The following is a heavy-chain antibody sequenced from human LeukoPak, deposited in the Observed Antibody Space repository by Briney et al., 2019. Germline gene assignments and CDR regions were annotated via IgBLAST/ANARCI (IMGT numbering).Heavy chain of an antibody. J-gene: IGHJ4*02. CDR1: GYTFTGYY. CDR3: ARTYTAVHYFDY. CDR2: INPNSGGT. Sequence: ASVKVSCKASGYTFTGYYMHWVRQAPGQGLEWMGWINPNSGGTNYAQKFQGRFTMTRDTSISTAYMELSRLTSDDTALYYCARTYTAVHYFDYWGQGTLVTVSS. V-gene: IGHV1-2*02. D-gene: IGHD2-21*02.